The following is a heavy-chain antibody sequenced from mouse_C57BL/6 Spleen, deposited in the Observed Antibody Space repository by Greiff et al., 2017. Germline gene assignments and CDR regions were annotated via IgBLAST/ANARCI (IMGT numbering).Heavy chain of an antibody. V-gene: IGHV1-62-2*01. CDR2: FYPGSGSI. CDR3: ARHEDKGYDYDGGFAY. D-gene: IGHD2-4*01. J-gene: IGHJ3*01. Sequence: QVQLQQSGAELVKPGASVKLSCKASGYTFTEYTIHWVKQRSGQGLEWIGWFYPGSGSIKYNEKFKDKATLTADKSSSTVYMELSRLTSEDSAVYFCARHEDKGYDYDGGFAYWGQGTLGTVSA. CDR1: GYTFTEYT.